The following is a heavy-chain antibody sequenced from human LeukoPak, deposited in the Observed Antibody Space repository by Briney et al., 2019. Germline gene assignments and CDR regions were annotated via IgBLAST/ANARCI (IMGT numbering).Heavy chain of an antibody. CDR3: ARVATFGVVIGFDY. CDR2: ISSSSSYI. V-gene: IGHV3-21*01. Sequence: PGGSLRLSCAASGYTFSSYSMNWVRQAPGKGLEWVSSISSSSSYIYYADSVKGRFTISRDNAKNSLYLQMNSLRAEDTAVYYCARVATFGVVIGFDYRGQGTLVTVSS. D-gene: IGHD3-3*01. CDR1: GYTFSSYS. J-gene: IGHJ4*02.